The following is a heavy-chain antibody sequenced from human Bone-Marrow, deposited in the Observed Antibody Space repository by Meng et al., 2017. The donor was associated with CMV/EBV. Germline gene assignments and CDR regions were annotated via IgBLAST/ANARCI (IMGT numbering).Heavy chain of an antibody. Sequence: GESLKISCAASGFTFSDYYMSWVRQAPGKGLEWVANIKQDGSEKYYVDSVKGRFTISRDNAKNSLYLQMNSLRAEDTAVYYCARDGSGWNDYWGQGTLVTVSS. CDR1: GFTFSDYY. CDR2: IKQDGSEK. V-gene: IGHV3-7*01. J-gene: IGHJ4*02. CDR3: ARDGSGWNDY. D-gene: IGHD6-19*01.